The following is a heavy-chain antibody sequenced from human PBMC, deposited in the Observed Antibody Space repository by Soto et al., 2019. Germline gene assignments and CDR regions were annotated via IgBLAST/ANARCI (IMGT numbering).Heavy chain of an antibody. V-gene: IGHV4-30-4*01. CDR3: ARESALAPGIYYYYGMDV. CDR1: GGSISSGDYY. CDR2: IYYSGST. Sequence: QVQLQESGPGLVKPSQTLSLTCTVSGGSISSGDYYWSWIRQPPGKGLEWIGYIYYSGSTYYNPSLKARVTQSVDTSKNQCSLELSSVTAADTAVYYCARESALAPGIYYYYGMDVWGQGTTVTGSS. J-gene: IGHJ6*02. D-gene: IGHD1-1*01.